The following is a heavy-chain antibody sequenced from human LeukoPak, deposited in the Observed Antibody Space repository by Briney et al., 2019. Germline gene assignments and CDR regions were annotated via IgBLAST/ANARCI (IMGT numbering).Heavy chain of an antibody. D-gene: IGHD6-13*01. CDR1: GFTFTTYW. Sequence: SGGSLRLSCAASGFTFTTYWMSWVRQAPGKGLEWVANINQDGTEKYYVDSVKGRFTISRDYAKKSLFLQMNSLRAEDTAVYYCARDPLSSSSFDLWGQGTLVTVSS. CDR3: ARDPLSSSSFDL. V-gene: IGHV3-7*01. CDR2: INQDGTEK. J-gene: IGHJ4*02.